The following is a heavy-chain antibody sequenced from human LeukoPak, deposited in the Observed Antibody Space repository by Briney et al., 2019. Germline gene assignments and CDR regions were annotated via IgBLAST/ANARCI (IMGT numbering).Heavy chain of an antibody. CDR2: IYSGGST. J-gene: IGHJ4*02. CDR1: GFTFDDFA. D-gene: IGHD3-3*01. V-gene: IGHV3-66*01. CDR3: ARDLGDLSDY. Sequence: GGSLRLSCAASGFTFDDFAMSWVRQAPGKGLEWVSIIYSGGSTYYADSVKGRFTISRDNSKNTLYLQMNSLRAEDTAVYYCARDLGDLSDYWGQGTLVTVSS.